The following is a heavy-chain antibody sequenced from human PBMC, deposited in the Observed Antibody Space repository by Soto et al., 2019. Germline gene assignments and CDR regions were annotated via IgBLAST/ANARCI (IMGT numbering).Heavy chain of an antibody. CDR1: GFTFSSYT. J-gene: IGHJ4*02. D-gene: IGHD3-10*01. CDR2: ISVSGCSI. Sequence: ELQLLESGGGLVQPGGSLRLSCAASGFTFSSYTMSWVRQAPGKGLEWVSGISVSGCSIYYADSVKGRFTISRDNSKNTVYLQTNSQRAEDAAVCYCTRGGFVGALLGYWGQGTLVIVSS. CDR3: TRGGFVGALLGY. V-gene: IGHV3-23*01.